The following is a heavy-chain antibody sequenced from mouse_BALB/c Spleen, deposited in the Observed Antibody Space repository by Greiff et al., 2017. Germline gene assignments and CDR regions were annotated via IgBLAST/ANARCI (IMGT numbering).Heavy chain of an antibody. CDR1: GYTFTSYY. J-gene: IGHJ4*01. V-gene: IGHV1S81*02. CDR3: TRGGRWLPPMDY. CDR2: INPSNGGT. Sequence: QVQLQQSGAELVKPGASVKLSCKASGYTFTSYYMYWVKQRPGQGLEWIGEINPSNGGTNFNEKFKSKATLTVDKSSSTAYMQLSSQTSEDSAVYYCTRGGRWLPPMDYWGQGTSVTVSS. D-gene: IGHD2-3*01.